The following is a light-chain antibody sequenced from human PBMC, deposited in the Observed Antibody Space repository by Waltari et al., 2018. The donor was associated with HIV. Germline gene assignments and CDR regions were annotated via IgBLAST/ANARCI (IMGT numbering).Light chain of an antibody. CDR3: QQSYSIPYT. J-gene: IGKJ2*01. Sequence: DIQMPPSPVPLSASVGDRPPITCRANQNIDTYLNWFQQKPGKAPNLLIYAASNLQSGVPSRFSGSGSGTDFTLTISNLQAEDFAVYFCQQSYSIPYTFALGTKLEI. V-gene: IGKV1-39*01. CDR1: QNIDTY. CDR2: AAS.